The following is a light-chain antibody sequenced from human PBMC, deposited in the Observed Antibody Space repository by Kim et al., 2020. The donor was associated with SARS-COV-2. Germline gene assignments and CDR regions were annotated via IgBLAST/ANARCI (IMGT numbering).Light chain of an antibody. CDR1: KLGDKD. J-gene: IGLJ2*01. CDR2: QNN. Sequence: VSPGQTASITCSGDKLGDKDASWYQQRPGQSPVLVISQNNRRPTGIPERFSGSNSGNTATLTIRGTQAMDEADYYCHAWDRNTAIFGGGTQLTVL. CDR3: HAWDRNTAI. V-gene: IGLV3-1*01.